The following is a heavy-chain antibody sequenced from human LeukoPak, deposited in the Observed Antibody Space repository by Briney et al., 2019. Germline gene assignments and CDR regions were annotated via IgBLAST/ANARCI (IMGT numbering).Heavy chain of an antibody. Sequence: PGGSLRLSCAASGFTFSSYGMHWVRQAPGKGLEWVALIWNDGSNKYYADSVEGRFTISRDTSKNTLYLQMNSLRAEDTAVYYCARQQWLAFDYWGQGTLVTVSS. D-gene: IGHD6-19*01. CDR3: ARQQWLAFDY. CDR2: IWNDGSNK. J-gene: IGHJ4*02. V-gene: IGHV3-33*01. CDR1: GFTFSSYG.